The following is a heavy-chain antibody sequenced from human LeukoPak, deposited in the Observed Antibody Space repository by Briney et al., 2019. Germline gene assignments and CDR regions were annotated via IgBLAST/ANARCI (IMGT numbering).Heavy chain of an antibody. J-gene: IGHJ4*02. D-gene: IGHD1-26*01. CDR2: INEDGSTT. CDR1: GFTFSSNW. V-gene: IGHV3-74*01. Sequence: GGSLRLSCAASGFTFSSNWMHWVRQAPGKGLVWVLRINEDGSTTNYADSVKGRSTIFRDNAKNTLYLQMNSLRAEDTAVYYCVRDLGGRSGHWGQGTLVTVSS. CDR3: VRDLGGRSGH.